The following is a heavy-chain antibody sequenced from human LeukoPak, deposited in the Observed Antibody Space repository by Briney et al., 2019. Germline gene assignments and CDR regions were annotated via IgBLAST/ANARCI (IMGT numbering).Heavy chain of an antibody. D-gene: IGHD3-16*01. CDR2: INPNSGGT. V-gene: IGHV1-2*02. CDR1: GYTFTGYY. Sequence: ASVKVSCKASGYTFTGYYMHWVRQAPGQGLEWMGWINPNSGGTNYAQKFQGRVTMTRDASISTAYMELSRLRSDDTAVYYCASFVPGEYYFDYWGQGTLVTVSS. J-gene: IGHJ4*02. CDR3: ASFVPGEYYFDY.